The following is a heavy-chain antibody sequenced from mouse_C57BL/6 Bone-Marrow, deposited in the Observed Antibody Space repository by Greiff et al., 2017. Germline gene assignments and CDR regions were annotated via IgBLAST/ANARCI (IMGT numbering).Heavy chain of an antibody. V-gene: IGHV14-4*01. Sequence: EVKLMESGAELVRPGASVKLSCTASGFNIKDDYMHWVKQRPEQGLEWIGWIDPENGDTEYASKVQGKATITADTSSNTAYLQLSSLTSEDTAVYYCTTYYYGSSYGYARDYWGQGTSVTVSS. CDR1: GFNIKDDY. D-gene: IGHD1-1*01. J-gene: IGHJ4*01. CDR3: TTYYYGSSYGYARDY. CDR2: IDPENGDT.